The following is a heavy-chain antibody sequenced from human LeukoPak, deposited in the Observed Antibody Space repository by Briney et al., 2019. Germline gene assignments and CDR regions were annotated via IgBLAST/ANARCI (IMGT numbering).Heavy chain of an antibody. CDR3: ARDGEYCSGGSCWDWFDP. CDR2: MNPNSGNT. D-gene: IGHD2-15*01. J-gene: IGHJ5*02. V-gene: IGHV1-8*01. Sequence: ASVKVSCKASGYTFTNYDINWVRQATGQGLEWMGWMNPNSGNTGYAQKFQGRVTMTRNTSISTAYMELSSLRSEDTAVYYCARDGEYCSGGSCWDWFDPWGQGTLVTVSS. CDR1: GYTFTNYD.